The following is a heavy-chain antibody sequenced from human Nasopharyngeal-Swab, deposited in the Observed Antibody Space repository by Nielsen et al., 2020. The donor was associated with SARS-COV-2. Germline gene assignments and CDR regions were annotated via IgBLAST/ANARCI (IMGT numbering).Heavy chain of an antibody. CDR2: ITPDGYGT. J-gene: IGHJ5*02. Sequence: GGSLRLSCAASGFAFSNYWMHWVRQAPGKGLVWVSRITPDGYGTMYADSVKGRFIISKDNAKNTLNLQMNSLRAEDTALYYCARGRIAVAAVGPWGQGILVTVSS. D-gene: IGHD6-19*01. V-gene: IGHV3-74*03. CDR3: ARGRIAVAAVGP. CDR1: GFAFSNYW.